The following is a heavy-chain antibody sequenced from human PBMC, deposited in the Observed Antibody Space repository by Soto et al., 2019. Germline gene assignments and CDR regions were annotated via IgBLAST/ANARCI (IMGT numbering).Heavy chain of an antibody. CDR2: ISGSGGST. V-gene: IGHV3-23*01. Sequence: EVQLLESGGGLVQPGGSLRLSCAASGFTFSSYAMSWVRQAPGKGLEWVSAISGSGGSTYYADSVKGRFTISRDNSKNTLYLQMNSLRAEDTAEYYCAGSVGSVCRQCGGAFDIWGQGTMVTVSS. CDR1: GFTFSSYA. D-gene: IGHD6-19*01. J-gene: IGHJ3*02. CDR3: AGSVGSVCRQCGGAFDI.